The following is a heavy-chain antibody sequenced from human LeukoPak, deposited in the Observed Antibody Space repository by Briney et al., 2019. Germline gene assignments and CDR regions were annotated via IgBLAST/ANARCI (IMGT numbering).Heavy chain of an antibody. J-gene: IGHJ4*02. CDR2: ISGSGGST. CDR1: GFXFSSYA. D-gene: IGHD3-22*01. Sequence: GGSLRLSCAASGFXFSSYAMSWVRQAPGKGLEWVSAISGSGGSTYYADSVKGRFTISRDNSKNTLYLQMNSLRAEDTAVYYCAKDDTIYYYDSSGYYPFDYWGQGTLVTVSS. CDR3: AKDDTIYYYDSSGYYPFDY. V-gene: IGHV3-23*01.